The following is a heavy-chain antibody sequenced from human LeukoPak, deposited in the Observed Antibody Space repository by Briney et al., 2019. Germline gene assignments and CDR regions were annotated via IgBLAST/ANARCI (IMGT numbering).Heavy chain of an antibody. CDR2: ISSSGSTI. CDR3: ARPSPVSGYMYYFDY. Sequence: PGGSLRLSCAASGFTFSDYYMSWIRQAPGKGLEWGSYISSSGSTIYYADSVKGRFTISRDNAKNSLYLQMNSLRAEDTAVYYCARPSPVSGYMYYFDYWGQGTLVTVSS. D-gene: IGHD3-22*01. J-gene: IGHJ4*02. CDR1: GFTFSDYY. V-gene: IGHV3-11*01.